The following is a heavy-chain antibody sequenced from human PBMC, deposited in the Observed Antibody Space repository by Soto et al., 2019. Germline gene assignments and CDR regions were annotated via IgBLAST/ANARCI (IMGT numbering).Heavy chain of an antibody. V-gene: IGHV3-30*18. CDR3: AKEGPCTNSYFEY. J-gene: IGHJ4*02. Sequence: QVQLVESGGGVVQPGRSLRLSCAASGFTFSSYGMHWVRQAPGKGLEWVTVISYDGNVAYYADSVKGRFTISRDNSKNTLYLQMNRLRTEDTAMYYCAKEGPCTNSYFEYWGQGTLVTVSS. CDR2: ISYDGNVA. CDR1: GFTFSSYG. D-gene: IGHD1-1*01.